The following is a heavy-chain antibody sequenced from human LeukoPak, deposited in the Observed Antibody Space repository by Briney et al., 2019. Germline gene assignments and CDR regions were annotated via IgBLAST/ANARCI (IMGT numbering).Heavy chain of an antibody. CDR1: GGTFSSYA. Sequence: GASVKVSCTASGGTFSSYAISWVRQAPGQGLEWMGRINPNSGDTNYAQKFQGRVTITRDTSISTAYMELSRLRSDDTAVYYCARDKGRDGYTAFDYWGQGTLVTVSS. CDR3: ARDKGRDGYTAFDY. D-gene: IGHD5-24*01. V-gene: IGHV1-2*06. CDR2: INPNSGDT. J-gene: IGHJ4*02.